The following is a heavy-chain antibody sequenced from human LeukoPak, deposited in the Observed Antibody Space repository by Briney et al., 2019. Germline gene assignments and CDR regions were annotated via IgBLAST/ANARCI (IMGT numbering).Heavy chain of an antibody. D-gene: IGHD3-10*01. Sequence: GGSLRLSCAASGFTFSSHWMHWVRQAPGKGLEWVSYFSTSSSTISYADSVKGRFTISRDDAKNSLYLQMNSLRDEDTAVYFCARDTDFGFDYWGQGTLVTVSS. CDR2: FSTSSSTI. CDR1: GFTFSSHW. J-gene: IGHJ4*02. V-gene: IGHV3-48*02. CDR3: ARDTDFGFDY.